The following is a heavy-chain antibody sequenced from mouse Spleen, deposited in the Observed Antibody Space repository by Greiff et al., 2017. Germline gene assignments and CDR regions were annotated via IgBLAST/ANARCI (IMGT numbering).Heavy chain of an antibody. CDR1: GYSFTSYY. V-gene: IGHV1-66*01. J-gene: IGHJ3*01. D-gene: IGHD2-1*01. CDR2: IYPGSGNT. Sequence: QVQLQQSGPELVKPGASVKISCKASGYSFTSYYIHWVKQRPGQGLEWIGWIYPGSGNTKYNEKFKGKATLTADTSSSTAYMQLSSLTSEDSAVYYCARGDYYGNYWFAYWGQGTLVTVSA. CDR3: ARGDYYGNYWFAY.